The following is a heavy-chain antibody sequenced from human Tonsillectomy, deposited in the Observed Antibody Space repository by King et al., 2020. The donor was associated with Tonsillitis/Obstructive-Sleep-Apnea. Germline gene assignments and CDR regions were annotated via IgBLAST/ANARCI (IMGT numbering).Heavy chain of an antibody. J-gene: IGHJ4*02. CDR1: GFTFNNAW. D-gene: IGHD3-22*01. Sequence: VQLVESGGGLVKPGGSLRLSFAASGFTFNNAWMSWVRQAPGKGREGGGRIKSKTDCGTTDYASPGKGRFTISRDDSKNTLYLQMNSLKTQDTAVYYCTTADRVYYYDSSGYYFVRDYWGQGTLVTVSS. CDR2: IKSKTDCGTT. V-gene: IGHV3-15*01. CDR3: TTADRVYYYDSSGYYFVRDY.